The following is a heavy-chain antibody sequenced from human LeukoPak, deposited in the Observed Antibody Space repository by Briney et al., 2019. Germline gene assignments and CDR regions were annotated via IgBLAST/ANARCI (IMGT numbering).Heavy chain of an antibody. V-gene: IGHV1-18*04. CDR1: GYTFTAYY. Sequence: ASVKVSCKASGYTFTAYYMNWVRQAPGQGLEWMGWISGYNGNTNYAQKFLGRVSMTADTATSTAYMELRSLTSDDTAMYYCARSGRGTYYYFDLWGQGTLVTVSS. CDR2: ISGYNGNT. D-gene: IGHD5-12*01. CDR3: ARSGRGTYYYFDL. J-gene: IGHJ4*02.